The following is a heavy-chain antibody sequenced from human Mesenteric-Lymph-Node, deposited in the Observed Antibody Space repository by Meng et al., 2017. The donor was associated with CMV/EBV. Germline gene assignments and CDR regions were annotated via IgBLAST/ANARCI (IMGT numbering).Heavy chain of an antibody. D-gene: IGHD6-19*01. V-gene: IGHV1-2*02. CDR2: INPNSGGT. J-gene: IGHJ4*02. Sequence: ASVKVSCKASGYTFTGYYMHWVRQAPGQGLEWMGWINPNSGGTNYAQKFQGRVTMTRDTYISTAYMELSRLRSDDTAVYYCARTVAGTESFDYWGQGTLVTVSS. CDR3: ARTVAGTESFDY. CDR1: GYTFTGYY.